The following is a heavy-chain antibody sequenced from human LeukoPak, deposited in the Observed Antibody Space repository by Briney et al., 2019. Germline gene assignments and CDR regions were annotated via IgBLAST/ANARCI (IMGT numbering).Heavy chain of an antibody. Sequence: GGSLRLSCAASGFPFSSYWMSWVRQAPGKGLEWVANIKQDGSGKYYVDSVKGRFTISRDNAKNSLYLQMNSLRAEDTAVYYCARDQTTYLTTTEYKWFDPWGQGTLVTVSS. CDR3: ARDQTTYLTTTEYKWFDP. D-gene: IGHD1-1*01. CDR1: GFPFSSYW. V-gene: IGHV3-7*01. CDR2: IKQDGSGK. J-gene: IGHJ5*02.